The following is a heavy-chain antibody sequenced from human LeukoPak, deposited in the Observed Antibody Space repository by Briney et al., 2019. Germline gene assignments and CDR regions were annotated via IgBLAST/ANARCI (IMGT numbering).Heavy chain of an antibody. CDR1: GYTFTSYD. J-gene: IGHJ5*02. D-gene: IGHD5-18*01. V-gene: IGHV1-8*01. CDR2: MNPNSGNT. CDR3: ARVRPPYTAMVNGIHWFDP. Sequence: ASVKVSCKASGYTFTSYDINWVRQATGQGLEWMGWMNPNSGNTGYAQKFQGRVTMTRNTSISTACMELSSLRSEDTAVYYCARVRPPYTAMVNGIHWFDPWGQGTLVTVSS.